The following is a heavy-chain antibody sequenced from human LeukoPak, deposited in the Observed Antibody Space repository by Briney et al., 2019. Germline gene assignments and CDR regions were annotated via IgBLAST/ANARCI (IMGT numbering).Heavy chain of an antibody. CDR1: GYTFTSYY. CDR3: ARSVRGVIIDEYYFDY. V-gene: IGHV1-46*01. Sequence: ASVKVSCKASGYTFTSYYMHWVRQAPGQGLEWMGIINPSGGSTSYAQKFQGRVTMTRDTSTGTVYMELSSLRSEYTAVYYCARSVRGVIIDEYYFDYWGQGPLVTVSS. D-gene: IGHD3-10*01. J-gene: IGHJ4*02. CDR2: INPSGGST.